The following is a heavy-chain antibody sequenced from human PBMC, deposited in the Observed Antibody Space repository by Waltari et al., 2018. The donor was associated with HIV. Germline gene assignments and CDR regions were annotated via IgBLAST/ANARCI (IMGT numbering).Heavy chain of an antibody. V-gene: IGHV1-24*01. J-gene: IGHJ4*02. Sequence: QFQVVQSGAEVKKPGASVKVSCKVSGHTVTDLPIHWVRQGPGKGLEWMGGFDPEDGETIYAQNFQGRVTMTEDTSADTAYMELSSLRSEDTAVYYCATDIRSGWYYFDFWGQGTLVTVSS. D-gene: IGHD6-19*01. CDR1: GHTVTDLP. CDR3: ATDIRSGWYYFDF. CDR2: FDPEDGET.